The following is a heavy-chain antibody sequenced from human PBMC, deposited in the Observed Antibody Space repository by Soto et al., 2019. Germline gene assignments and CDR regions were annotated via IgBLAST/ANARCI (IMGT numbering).Heavy chain of an antibody. CDR1: GYTFTSYD. CDR2: MSPNSGNT. J-gene: IGHJ4*02. Sequence: GASVKVSSKASGYTFTSYDMNWVRQATGQGLEWMGGMSPNSGNTGYAQKFQGRVTMTRNTSISTAYMELSSLRSDDTAVYYCARNLEAAAAQFWGQGTLVTVSS. CDR3: ARNLEAAAAQF. D-gene: IGHD6-13*01. V-gene: IGHV1-8*01.